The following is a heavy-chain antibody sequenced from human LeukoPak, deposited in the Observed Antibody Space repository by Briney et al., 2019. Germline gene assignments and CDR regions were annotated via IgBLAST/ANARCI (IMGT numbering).Heavy chain of an antibody. Sequence: SETRSLTCAVYGGSFSGYYWSWIRQPPGKGLEWIGEINHSGSTNYNPSLKSRVTISVDTSKNQFSLKLSSVTAADTAVYYCVKSGSYYEAFDYWGQGTLDPVSS. CDR2: INHSGST. CDR3: VKSGSYYEAFDY. J-gene: IGHJ4*02. V-gene: IGHV4-34*01. D-gene: IGHD1-26*01. CDR1: GGSFSGYY.